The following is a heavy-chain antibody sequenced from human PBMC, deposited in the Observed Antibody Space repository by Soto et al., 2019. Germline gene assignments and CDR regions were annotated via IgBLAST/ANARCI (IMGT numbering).Heavy chain of an antibody. J-gene: IGHJ5*02. CDR3: ARDPDMATKYWFVP. CDR2: INPGNGNT. V-gene: IGHV1-3*01. CDR1: GYTFINYV. Sequence: ASVKVSCKPSGYTFINYVLHWVRQAPGQGPEWMGWINPGNGNTRYVQTLQGRVTFTRDTSASIAYMELSSLRSEDTAVYYCARDPDMATKYWFVPWGQGTLVSVSS. D-gene: IGHD5-12*01.